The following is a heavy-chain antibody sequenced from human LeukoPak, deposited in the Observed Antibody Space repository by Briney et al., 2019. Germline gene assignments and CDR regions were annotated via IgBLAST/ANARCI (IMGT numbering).Heavy chain of an antibody. J-gene: IGHJ5*02. CDR3: ARWIAAAGYNWFDP. CDR1: GGSISGLW. Sequence: PSETLSLTCTVSGGSISGLWGSWIRQPPGKGLEWIGYIYPTGSTSYNPSLQSRVTMSLDTSNPRFSLNLTSVTAADTAVYYCARWIAAAGYNWFDPWGQGTLVTVSS. V-gene: IGHV4-4*08. CDR2: IYPTGST. D-gene: IGHD6-13*01.